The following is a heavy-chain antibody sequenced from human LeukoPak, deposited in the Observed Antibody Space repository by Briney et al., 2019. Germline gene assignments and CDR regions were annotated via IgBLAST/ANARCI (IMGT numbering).Heavy chain of an antibody. CDR1: GFTFSSYG. D-gene: IGHD3-9*01. J-gene: IGHJ4*02. CDR3: AKDRYFDWLSHTSSYYFDY. CDR2: IWYGGSNK. V-gene: IGHV3-30*18. Sequence: PGRSLRLSCAASGFTFSSYGMHWVRQAPGKGLEWVAVIWYGGSNKYYADSVKGRFTISRDNSKNTLYLQMNSLRAEDTAVYYCAKDRYFDWLSHTSSYYFDYWGQGTLVTVSS.